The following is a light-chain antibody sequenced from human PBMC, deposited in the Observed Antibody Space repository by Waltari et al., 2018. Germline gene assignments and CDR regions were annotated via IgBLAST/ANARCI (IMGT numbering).Light chain of an antibody. J-gene: IGKJ2*01. CDR3: QQYGSSIMYT. Sequence: LTQSQGTLSLSPGEPATLPTRAGQSLTSKYLAWYQQKPGQAPRPLTYGAYSRAAGIPDRLSGSGSGTDFTLTISRLEPEDSAVYYCQQYGSSIMYTFGQGTKLEIK. CDR1: QSLTSKY. CDR2: GAY. V-gene: IGKV3-20*01.